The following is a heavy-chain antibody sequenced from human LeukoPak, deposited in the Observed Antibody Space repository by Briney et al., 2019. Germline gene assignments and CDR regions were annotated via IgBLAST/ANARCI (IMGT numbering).Heavy chain of an antibody. CDR1: GGSISSGGYY. D-gene: IGHD3-10*02. Sequence: PSETLSLTCTVSGGSISSGGYYWSWIRQHPGKGLEWIGYIYYSGTTYYNPSLKSRVTISVDTSKNQFSLKLSSVTAADTAVYYCARALKSPHVITLYEKPYYFDYWGQGTLVTVSS. V-gene: IGHV4-31*03. CDR3: ARALKSPHVITLYEKPYYFDY. J-gene: IGHJ4*02. CDR2: IYYSGTT.